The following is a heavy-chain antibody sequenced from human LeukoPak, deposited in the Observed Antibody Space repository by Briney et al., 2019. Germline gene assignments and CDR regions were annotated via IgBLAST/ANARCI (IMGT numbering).Heavy chain of an antibody. V-gene: IGHV3-23*01. CDR2: ISGSGGST. CDR3: AKTLIFIQYHQPRWFDP. Sequence: QPGGSLRLSCEASGFTFSSYAMSWVRQAPGKGLEWVSAISGSGGSTYYADSVKGRFTISRDNSKNTLYLQMNSLRAEDTAVYYCAKTLIFIQYHQPRWFDPWGQGTLVTVSS. J-gene: IGHJ5*02. D-gene: IGHD2-2*01. CDR1: GFTFSSYA.